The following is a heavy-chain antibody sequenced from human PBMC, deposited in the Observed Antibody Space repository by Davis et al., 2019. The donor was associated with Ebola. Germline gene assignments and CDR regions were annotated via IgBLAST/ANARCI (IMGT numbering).Heavy chain of an antibody. V-gene: IGHV3-7*03. CDR2: ITQDGSEK. D-gene: IGHD4-23*01. J-gene: IGHJ1*01. CDR1: GFTFSSYW. Sequence: GESLKISCAASGFTFSSYWMSWVRQAPGKGLEWVANITQDGSEKYYVDSVKGRFTISRDNAKNSLYLQMNSLRAEDTALNYCAKADYGGNSGYFQHWGQGTLVTVSS. CDR3: AKADYGGNSGYFQH.